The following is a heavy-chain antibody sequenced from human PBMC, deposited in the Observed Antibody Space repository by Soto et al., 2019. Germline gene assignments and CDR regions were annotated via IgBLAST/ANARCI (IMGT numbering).Heavy chain of an antibody. V-gene: IGHV3-66*01. CDR1: GFTVSSNS. Sequence: EVRLVESGGGLVQPGGSLRLSCTVSGFTVSSNSMNWVRQAPGKGLEWVSVLYSDDNTYYADSVKGRFTIFRDISKNTVYLQMNRLRVEDTAVYDCARDRGDTNGYLFDFWGQGNLVTVSS. D-gene: IGHD2-8*01. CDR2: LYSDDNT. J-gene: IGHJ4*02. CDR3: ARDRGDTNGYLFDF.